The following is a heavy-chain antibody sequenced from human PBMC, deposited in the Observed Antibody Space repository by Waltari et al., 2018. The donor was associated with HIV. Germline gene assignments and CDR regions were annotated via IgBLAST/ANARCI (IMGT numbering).Heavy chain of an antibody. J-gene: IGHJ6*02. V-gene: IGHV1-8*02. Sequence: QVHLVQSGPEVKRPRASVKISCKGYGYLFMNFHVHWVRQAAGQGPEWLGGTNPNSENATSPYRVEERVTMTRDVSTDTSYKEMSGLTPEDTAIYYCARNSSAKGNRYFYYGLDVWGQGTPVTVSS. CDR1: GYLFMNFH. CDR2: TNPNSENA. D-gene: IGHD3-22*01. CDR3: ARNSSAKGNRYFYYGLDV.